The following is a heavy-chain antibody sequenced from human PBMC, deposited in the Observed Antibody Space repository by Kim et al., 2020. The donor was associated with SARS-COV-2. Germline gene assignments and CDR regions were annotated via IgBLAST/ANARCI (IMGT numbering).Heavy chain of an antibody. CDR2: IYYSGST. CDR3: ATLTDYGDYVYDY. D-gene: IGHD4-17*01. V-gene: IGHV4-59*08. J-gene: IGHJ4*02. Sequence: SETLSLTCTVSGGSISSYYWSWIRQPPGKGLEWIGYIYYSGSTNYNPSLKSRVTISVDTSKNQFSLKLSSVTAADTAVYYCATLTDYGDYVYDYWGQGTL. CDR1: GGSISSYY.